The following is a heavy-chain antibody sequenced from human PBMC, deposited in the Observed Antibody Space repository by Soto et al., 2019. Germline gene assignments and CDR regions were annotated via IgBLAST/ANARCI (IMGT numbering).Heavy chain of an antibody. CDR1: GFTFSDEW. V-gene: IGHV3-15*07. Sequence: EVQLVESGGVLIKPGGSLRLSCAASGFTFSDEWMNWVRQAPGKGLEWVGRIKNKPSGETTNYAALVKGRFTISRDDSESRLYLQMNNLKTADTAVYDCTRGNYGAFHDWGKGTLVTVSS. CDR3: TRGNYGAFHD. D-gene: IGHD1-7*01. CDR2: IKNKPSGETT. J-gene: IGHJ3*01.